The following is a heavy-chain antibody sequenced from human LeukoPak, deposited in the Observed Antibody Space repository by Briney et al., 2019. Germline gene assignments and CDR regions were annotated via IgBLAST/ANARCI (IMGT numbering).Heavy chain of an antibody. CDR2: INIDGLST. Sequence: GGSLRLSCAASGFPFSSYWMHWVRQSPGTGLVWVSRINIDGLSTNYADSVKGRFTISRDNSKNTLYLQMNSLRAEDTAVYYCAKASGWDYYYFDYWGQGTLVTVFS. V-gene: IGHV3-74*01. J-gene: IGHJ4*02. CDR1: GFPFSSYW. CDR3: AKASGWDYYYFDY. D-gene: IGHD6-19*01.